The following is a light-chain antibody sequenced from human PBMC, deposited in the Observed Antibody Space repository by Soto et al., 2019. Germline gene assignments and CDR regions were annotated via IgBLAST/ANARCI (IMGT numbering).Light chain of an antibody. CDR2: AAS. J-gene: IGKJ1*01. V-gene: IGKV1-39*01. CDR1: QGISNF. Sequence: IQLYLSPSSLSASVRDRVSISCRASQGISNFLAWYQQQPGKAPKLLIYAASTLQSGVPSRFSGSGSGTDFALTISSLQPEDFATYYCQQSYSTPRTFGPGTKVDIK. CDR3: QQSYSTPRT.